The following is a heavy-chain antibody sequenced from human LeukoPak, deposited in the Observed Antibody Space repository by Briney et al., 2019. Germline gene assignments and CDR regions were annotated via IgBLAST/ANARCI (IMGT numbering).Heavy chain of an antibody. CDR2: ISGSGGST. V-gene: IGHV3-23*01. D-gene: IGHD2-8*01. J-gene: IGHJ4*02. CDR1: GFTFSTYA. Sequence: GSLRLSCAASGFTFSTYAMSWVRQAPEKGLEWVSTISGSGGSTYYADSVKGRFTISRDNSRNTLYLQMISLRPEDTAVYYCAKDTSIGKYCTNGVCSPFDYWGQGTLVTVSS. CDR3: AKDTSIGKYCTNGVCSPFDY.